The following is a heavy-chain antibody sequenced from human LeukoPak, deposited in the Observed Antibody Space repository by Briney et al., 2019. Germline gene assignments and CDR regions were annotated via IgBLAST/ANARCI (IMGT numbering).Heavy chain of an antibody. J-gene: IGHJ4*02. CDR2: ISYDGSIN. CDR1: GFTFNSYA. D-gene: IGHD2-15*01. Sequence: HPGGSLRLSCTASGFTFNSYAVHWVRQAPGKGLEWVAVISYDGSINFYAASVKGRFTISRDNSKNTLYLQMNSLRAEDTALYFCARDRRYCSGGSCYFDYFFDYWGQGTLVTVSS. V-gene: IGHV3-30-3*01. CDR3: ARDRRYCSGGSCYFDYFFDY.